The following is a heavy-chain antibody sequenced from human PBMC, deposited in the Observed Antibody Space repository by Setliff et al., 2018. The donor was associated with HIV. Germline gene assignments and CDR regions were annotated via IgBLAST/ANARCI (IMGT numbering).Heavy chain of an antibody. V-gene: IGHV4-61*09. J-gene: IGHJ3*02. CDR3: ARRIIVGAISDVFDT. D-gene: IGHD1-26*01. CDR2: IKDTGAT. CDR1: GASISGINYY. Sequence: PSETLSLTCSVSGASISGINYYWTWIRQPAGKGLEWLGHIKDTGATNYSPSLKSRVTMSIDTSNKQFSLKLSSVTAADTAVYYCARRIIVGAISDVFDTWGQGTLVTVS.